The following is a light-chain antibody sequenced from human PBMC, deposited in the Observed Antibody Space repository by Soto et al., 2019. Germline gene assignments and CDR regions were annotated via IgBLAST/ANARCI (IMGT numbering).Light chain of an antibody. CDR1: SSDVGGYNY. J-gene: IGLJ3*02. Sequence: QSALTQPRSVSGSPGQSVSIFCTGTSSDVGGYNYVSWYQQHPGKAPKVMIYDVTKRPPGVPDRFSGSKSGNTASLTISGLQSEDEADYYCSSFTSSSTLVVFGGGTKVTVL. V-gene: IGLV2-11*01. CDR2: DVT. CDR3: SSFTSSSTLVV.